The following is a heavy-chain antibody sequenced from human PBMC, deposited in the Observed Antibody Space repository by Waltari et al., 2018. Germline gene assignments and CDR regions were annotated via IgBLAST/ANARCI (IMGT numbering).Heavy chain of an antibody. V-gene: IGHV3-23*01. CDR1: GFTFRRYA. CDR3: AGGGGQQLVLNY. Sequence: EVQLLESGGGLVQPGGSLRLSCAASGFTFRRYAMHWVRQAPGKGLEWVSAISGSGGSTYYADSVKGRFTISRDNSKNTLYLQMNSLRAEDTAVYYCAGGGGQQLVLNYWGQGTLVTVSS. CDR2: ISGSGGST. D-gene: IGHD6-13*01. J-gene: IGHJ4*02.